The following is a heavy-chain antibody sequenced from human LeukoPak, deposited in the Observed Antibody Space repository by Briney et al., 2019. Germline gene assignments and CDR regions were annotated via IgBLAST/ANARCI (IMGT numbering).Heavy chain of an antibody. CDR2: IYPGDSDT. CDR1: GYSFTSYW. D-gene: IGHD2-15*01. Sequence: GESLKISCKGSGYSFTSYWIGWVRPMPGKGLEWMGIIYPGDSDTRYSPSFQGQVTISADKSISTAYLQWSSLKASDTAMYYCARTSCSGGSCYGSFDIWGQGTMVTVSS. CDR3: ARTSCSGGSCYGSFDI. J-gene: IGHJ3*02. V-gene: IGHV5-51*01.